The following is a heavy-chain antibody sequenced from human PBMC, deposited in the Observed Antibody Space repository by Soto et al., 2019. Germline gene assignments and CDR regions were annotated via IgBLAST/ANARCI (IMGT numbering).Heavy chain of an antibody. CDR2: IYYSGST. J-gene: IGHJ6*02. CDR1: GGSISSGGYY. D-gene: IGHD1-1*01. CDR3: ARAAHDLYYYYGMDV. V-gene: IGHV4-31*03. Sequence: QVQLQESGPGLVKPSQTLSLTCTVSGGSISSGGYYWSWIRQHLGKGLEWIGYIYYSGSTYYNPSLKSRVTISVDTSKNQFSLKLSSVTAADTAVYYCARAAHDLYYYYGMDVWGQGTTVTVSS.